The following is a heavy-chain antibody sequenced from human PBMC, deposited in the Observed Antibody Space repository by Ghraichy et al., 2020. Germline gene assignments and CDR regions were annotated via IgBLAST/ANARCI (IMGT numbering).Heavy chain of an antibody. CDR3: ARGGGDPDIVVVPAAMDAFDI. V-gene: IGHV1-69*02. J-gene: IGHJ3*02. D-gene: IGHD2-2*01. Sequence: SVKVSCKASGGTFSSYTISWVRQAPGQGLEWMGRIIPILGIANYAQKFQGRVTITADKSTSTAYMELSSLRSEDTAVYYCARGGGDPDIVVVPAAMDAFDIWGQGTMVTVSS. CDR2: IIPILGIA. CDR1: GGTFSSYT.